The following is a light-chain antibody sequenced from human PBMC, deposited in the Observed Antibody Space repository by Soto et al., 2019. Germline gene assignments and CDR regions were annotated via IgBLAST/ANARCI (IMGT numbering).Light chain of an antibody. CDR1: QGISKY. J-gene: IGKJ2*01. V-gene: IGKV1-27*01. CDR2: GAS. Sequence: DIQMTQSPSSLSASVGDEVTITCRASQGISKYLAWYQQKPGKVTRLLVYGASTLQSGVPSRFSGSGSGTEFTLTISSLRPEDVATYYCQRYNSAPHTFGQGTKLEIK. CDR3: QRYNSAPHT.